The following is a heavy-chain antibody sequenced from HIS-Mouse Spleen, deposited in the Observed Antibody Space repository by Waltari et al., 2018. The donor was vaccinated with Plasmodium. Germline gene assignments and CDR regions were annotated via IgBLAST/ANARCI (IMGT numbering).Heavy chain of an antibody. CDR3: AGGGATGEAFTLDY. Sequence: EVKKPGSSVKVPCKASGGTFSSYAICWVRQAPGQGLEWMGRIIPILGIANYAQKFQGRVTITADKSTSTAYMGLSSLRSEDTAVYYCAGGGATGEAFTLDYWGQGTLVTVSS. J-gene: IGHJ4*02. CDR2: IIPILGIA. V-gene: IGHV1-69*04. D-gene: IGHD7-27*01. CDR1: GGTFSSYA.